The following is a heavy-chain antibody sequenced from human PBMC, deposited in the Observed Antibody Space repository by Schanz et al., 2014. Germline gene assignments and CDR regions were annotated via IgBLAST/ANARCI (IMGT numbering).Heavy chain of an antibody. D-gene: IGHD5-18*01. CDR3: AKDAENTAMITDYFDY. J-gene: IGHJ4*01. CDR2: IKHDGSVK. CDR1: GFTFSDYW. Sequence: EVQLVESGGGLVQPGGSLRLSCTASGFTFSDYWMSWVRQAPGKGPEWVANIKHDGSVKDYVDSVEGRFTISRDNAKRSLFLQMNSLRAEDTAVYYCAKDAENTAMITDYFDYWGRGTLVTVSS. V-gene: IGHV3-7*05.